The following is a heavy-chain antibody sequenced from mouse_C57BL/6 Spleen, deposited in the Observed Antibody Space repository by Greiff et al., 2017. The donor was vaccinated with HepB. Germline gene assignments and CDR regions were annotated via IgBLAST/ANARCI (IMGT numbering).Heavy chain of an antibody. Sequence: VQLQQSGAELVKPGASVKLSCKASGYTFTEYTIHWVKQRSGQGLEWIGWFYPGSGSIKYNEKFKDKATLTADKSSSTVYMELSRLTSEDSAVYFCARHLVHYYDYGGASFDYWGQGTTLTVSS. CDR2: FYPGSGSI. CDR3: ARHLVHYYDYGGASFDY. J-gene: IGHJ2*01. V-gene: IGHV1-62-2*01. CDR1: GYTFTEYT. D-gene: IGHD2-4*01.